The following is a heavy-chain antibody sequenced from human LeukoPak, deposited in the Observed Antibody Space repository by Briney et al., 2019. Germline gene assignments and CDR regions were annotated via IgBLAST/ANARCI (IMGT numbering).Heavy chain of an antibody. CDR1: GFTFSYVW. D-gene: IGHD6-13*01. CDR2: IKSKTDGGTT. V-gene: IGHV3-15*01. CDR3: TQQQLAKNDNWFDP. Sequence: AGGSLRLSCAASGFTFSYVWMSWVRQAPGKGLEWVGRIKSKTDGGTTDYAAPVKGRFTISRDDSKNTLYLQMNSLKTEDTAVYYCTQQQLAKNDNWFDPWGQGTLVTVSS. J-gene: IGHJ5*02.